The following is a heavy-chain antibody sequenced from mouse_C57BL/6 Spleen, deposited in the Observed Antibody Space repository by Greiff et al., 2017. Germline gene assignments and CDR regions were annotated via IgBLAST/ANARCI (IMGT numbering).Heavy chain of an antibody. CDR2: IYPGDGDT. D-gene: IGHD2-1*01. J-gene: IGHJ2*01. CDR3: ARGEGNYVVYFDY. CDR1: GYAFSSYW. V-gene: IGHV1-80*01. Sequence: VKLQQSGAELVKPGASVKISCKASGYAFSSYWMNWVKQRPGKGLEWIGQIYPGDGDTNYNGKFKGKATLTADKSSSTAYMQLSSLTSEDSAVXFCARGEGNYVVYFDYWGQGTTLTVSS.